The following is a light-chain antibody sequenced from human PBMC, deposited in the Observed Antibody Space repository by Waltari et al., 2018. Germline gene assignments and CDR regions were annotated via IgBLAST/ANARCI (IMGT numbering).Light chain of an antibody. CDR3: LSYTTSDILGV. Sequence: QSALTQPASVSGSPGQSITISCTGTSSDIGDYIVSWYQHHPGNAPNLMIYEAGGRPPGVSNRFSGSKSGNTASLTISGLQAEDEADYYCLSYTTSDILGVFGGGTKLTVL. CDR1: SSDIGDYI. V-gene: IGLV2-14*01. CDR2: EAG. J-gene: IGLJ3*02.